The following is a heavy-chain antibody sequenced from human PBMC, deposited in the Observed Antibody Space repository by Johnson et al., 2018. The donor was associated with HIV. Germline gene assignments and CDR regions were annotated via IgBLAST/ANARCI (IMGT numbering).Heavy chain of an antibody. Sequence: QVQLVESGGGVVQPGESLRLSCAVSGFTFSSFGMHWVRQAPGKGLEWMAVISSAGSDKYYADSVKGRFTISRDNSKNTLYLQMNSLRVEDTAVYYCAKGRNTYGADVFDIWGQGTMVTVSS. V-gene: IGHV3-30*18. D-gene: IGHD4/OR15-4a*01. CDR2: ISSAGSDK. CDR3: AKGRNTYGADVFDI. J-gene: IGHJ3*02. CDR1: GFTFSSFG.